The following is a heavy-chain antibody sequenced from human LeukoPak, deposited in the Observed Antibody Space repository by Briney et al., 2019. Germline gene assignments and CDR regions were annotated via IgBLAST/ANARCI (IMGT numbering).Heavy chain of an antibody. CDR3: ARAGMDV. J-gene: IGHJ6*02. CDR2: IKEDGSEK. V-gene: IGHV3-7*01. CDR1: GFTISSYW. Sequence: GGSLRLSCAASGFTISSYWMSWVRQAPGKGLEWVANIKEDGSEKYYVDSVKGRFTISRDNAKKSLYLQMNRLRAEDTAVYYCARAGMDVWGQGTTVTVSS.